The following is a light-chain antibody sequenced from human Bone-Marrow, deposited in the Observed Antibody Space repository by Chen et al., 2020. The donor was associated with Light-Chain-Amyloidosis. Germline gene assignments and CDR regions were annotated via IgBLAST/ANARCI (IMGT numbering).Light chain of an antibody. V-gene: IGKV1-39*01. CDR3: QQNYNTPIT. J-gene: IGKJ5*01. CDR1: QSISTF. CDR2: ATF. Sequence: DIQMTQSPSSLSASVGDRVTITCRASQSISTFLNWYQQKPGRAPNLLIYATFSLQSGVPSRFSGSGSGTDFTLTISSLQPEDFATYYCQQNYNTPITFGQGTRLEIK.